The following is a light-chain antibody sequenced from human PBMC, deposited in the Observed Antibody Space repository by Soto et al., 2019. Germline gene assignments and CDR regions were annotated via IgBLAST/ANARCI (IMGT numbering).Light chain of an antibody. CDR1: SYNIGAGYY. V-gene: IGLV1-40*01. J-gene: IGLJ3*02. CDR3: QSYDRSLSGWV. CDR2: GST. Sequence: QSVLTQPPSVSGAPGQRVTISCTGSSYNIGAGYYVLWYHQLPGTAPKLLIYGSTNRPSGVPDRFSGSKSGTSASLAITGLQAEDEGDYYCQSYDRSLSGWVFGGGTKLTVL.